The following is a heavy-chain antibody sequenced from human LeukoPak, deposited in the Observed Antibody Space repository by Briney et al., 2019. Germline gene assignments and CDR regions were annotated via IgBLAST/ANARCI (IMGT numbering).Heavy chain of an antibody. CDR2: INHSGST. Sequence: SETLSLTCAVYGGSFSGYYWSWIRQPPGKGLEWIGEINHSGSTNYNPSLKSRATISVDTSKNQFSLKLSSVTAADTAVYYCARGSPYDFWSGYYRRYFDYWGQGTLVTVSS. CDR1: GGSFSGYY. CDR3: ARGSPYDFWSGYYRRYFDY. V-gene: IGHV4-34*01. D-gene: IGHD3-3*01. J-gene: IGHJ4*02.